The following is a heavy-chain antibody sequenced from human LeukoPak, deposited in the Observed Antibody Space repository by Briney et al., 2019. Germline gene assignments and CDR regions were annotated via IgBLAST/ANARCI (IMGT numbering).Heavy chain of an antibody. V-gene: IGHV3-21*01. CDR1: GFTFNDYS. CDR3: ARAPVAGPSLIDY. CDR2: ISGSGSYI. J-gene: IGHJ4*02. D-gene: IGHD2-21*01. Sequence: GGSLRLSCAASGFTFNDYSMNWVRQAPGKGLEWVSSISGSGSYIYYADAGKGRFIISRANTKNPLYLQMNSLRADDTAVYYCARAPVAGPSLIDYWGQGTLVTVSS.